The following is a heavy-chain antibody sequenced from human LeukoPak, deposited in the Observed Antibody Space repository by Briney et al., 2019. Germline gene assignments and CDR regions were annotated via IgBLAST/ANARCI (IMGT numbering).Heavy chain of an antibody. V-gene: IGHV1-46*01. J-gene: IGHJ4*02. Sequence: ASVKASCKASGYIFTNYYMHWVRQAPGQGLEWMGTINPSGGSTTYAQKFQGRVTMTRDTSTSTVYMELSSLRCEDTAVYYCARDHGSAYYRAPRHWGQGTLVTVSS. CDR1: GYIFTNYY. CDR3: ARDHGSAYYRAPRH. D-gene: IGHD3-10*01. CDR2: INPSGGST.